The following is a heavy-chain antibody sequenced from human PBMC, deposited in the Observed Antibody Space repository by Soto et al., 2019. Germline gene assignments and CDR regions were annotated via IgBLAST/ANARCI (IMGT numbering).Heavy chain of an antibody. CDR1: GFTFSNAW. V-gene: IGHV3-15*07. J-gene: IGHJ4*02. CDR3: TSGLDYSTNGVCYCPLFDS. CDR2: IKSKTDGGTT. D-gene: IGHD2-8*01. Sequence: EVQLVESGGGLVKPGGSLRLSCAASGFTFSNAWMNWVRQAPGKGLEWVGRIKSKTDGGTTDYAAPVKGRFTISRDDSKNTLYLQMTSLKTEDTAVYYCTSGLDYSTNGVCYCPLFDSWGQGTLVTVSS.